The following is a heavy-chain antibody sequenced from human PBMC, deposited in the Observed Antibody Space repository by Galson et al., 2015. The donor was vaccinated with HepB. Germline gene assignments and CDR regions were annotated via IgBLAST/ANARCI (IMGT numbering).Heavy chain of an antibody. CDR1: GGSFSGYY. J-gene: IGHJ4*02. CDR3: ARWGYDSGGYHLDH. V-gene: IGHV4-34*01. Sequence: SETLSLTCAVYGGSFSGYYWSWIRQPPGKGLEWIGEINHSGSTSNNPSLKSRVTISVDTSKNQFSLKLSSVTAADTAVYYCARWGYDSGGYHLDHWGQGTLVTVSS. CDR2: INHSGST. D-gene: IGHD3-22*01.